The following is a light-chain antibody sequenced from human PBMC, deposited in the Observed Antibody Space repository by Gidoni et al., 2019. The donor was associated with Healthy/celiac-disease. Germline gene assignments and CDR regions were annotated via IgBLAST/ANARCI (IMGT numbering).Light chain of an antibody. J-gene: IGLJ3*02. CDR3: AAWDDSLNGHLV. CDR2: SNN. CDR1: SSNIGSNT. V-gene: IGLV1-44*01. Sequence: QSVLTQPPSASGTPGQRVTIPCSGSSSNIGSNTVNWYQQLPGTAPNLLIYSNNQRPSGVPDRFSGSNSCTSASLAISGLQSEDEADYYCAAWDDSLNGHLVFGGGTKLTVL.